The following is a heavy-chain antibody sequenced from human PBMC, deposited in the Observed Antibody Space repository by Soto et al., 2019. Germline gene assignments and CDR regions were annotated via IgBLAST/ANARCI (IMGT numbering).Heavy chain of an antibody. D-gene: IGHD1-1*01. V-gene: IGHV3-15*07. CDR2: IKSKTVGGTI. Sequence: PGGSLRLSCAASGFTFSNAWMNWVRQAPGKGLEWVGRIKSKTVGGTIDYAAPVKGRFTVSRDDSKNTLYLQMNSLKTEDTAVYYCTTDLPSDDSDYWGQGTLVTVSS. J-gene: IGHJ4*02. CDR3: TTDLPSDDSDY. CDR1: GFTFSNAW.